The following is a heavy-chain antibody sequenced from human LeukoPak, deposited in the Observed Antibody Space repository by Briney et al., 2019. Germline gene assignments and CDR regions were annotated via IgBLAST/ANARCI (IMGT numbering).Heavy chain of an antibody. CDR2: ISSSSSTI. CDR1: GFTFSSYS. J-gene: IGHJ4*02. V-gene: IGHV3-48*01. D-gene: IGHD3-10*01. Sequence: TGGSLRLSCAASGFTFSSYSMNWVRQAPGKGLEWVSYISSSSSTIYYADSVKGRFTISRDNAKNSLYLQMNSLRAEDTAVYYCARAQYYYGSGSFLYWGQGTLVTVSS. CDR3: ARAQYYYGSGSFLY.